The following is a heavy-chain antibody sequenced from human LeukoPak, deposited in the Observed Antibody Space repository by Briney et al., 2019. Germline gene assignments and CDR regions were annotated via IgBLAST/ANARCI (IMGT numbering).Heavy chain of an antibody. V-gene: IGHV4-59*11. CDR2: IYYSGST. J-gene: IGHJ4*02. CDR1: SGSISGRY. CDR3: ARYLGSVYFGRPDGSFDY. Sequence: SETLSLTCTVSSGSISGRYWSWIRQPPGKGLEWIGYIYYSGSTKYNPSLKSRVTISMDMSKNQFSLRLTTVTAADAAVYYCARYLGSVYFGRPDGSFDYWGQGTLVTVSS. D-gene: IGHD5/OR15-5a*01.